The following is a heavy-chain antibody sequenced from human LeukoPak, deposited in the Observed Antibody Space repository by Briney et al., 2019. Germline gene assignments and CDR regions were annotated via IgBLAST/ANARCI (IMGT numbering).Heavy chain of an antibody. CDR1: GFTFSNYA. CDR3: AKWGDYDVLTGYYVSDY. J-gene: IGHJ4*02. CDR2: ITGSGGNT. V-gene: IGHV3-23*01. D-gene: IGHD3-9*01. Sequence: GRSLRLSCAASGFTFSNYAMSWVRQAPGKGLEWVSAITGSGGNTYYADSVKGRFTISRDNSKNTVFLQMNSLRAEDTAVYYCAKWGDYDVLTGYYVSDYWGQGTLVTVSS.